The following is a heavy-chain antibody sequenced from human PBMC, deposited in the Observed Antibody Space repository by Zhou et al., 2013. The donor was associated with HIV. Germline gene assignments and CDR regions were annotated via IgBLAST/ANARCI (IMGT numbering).Heavy chain of an antibody. V-gene: IGHV1-69*04. J-gene: IGHJ4*02. CDR2: IIPILGIA. CDR1: GGTFSSYA. CDR3: ARDSEVDGEMATIPLFDY. D-gene: IGHD5-12*01. Sequence: QVQLVQSGAEVKKPGSSVKVSCKASGGTFSSYAISWVRQAPGQGLEWMGRIIPILGIANYAQKFQGRVTITADKSTSTAYMELSSLRSEDTAVYYCARDSEVDGEMATIPLFDYWGQGTLVTVSS.